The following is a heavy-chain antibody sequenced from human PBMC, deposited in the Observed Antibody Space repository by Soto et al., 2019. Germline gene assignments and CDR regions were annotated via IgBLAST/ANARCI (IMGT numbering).Heavy chain of an antibody. V-gene: IGHV4-59*01. CDR3: ARDEIRRSYGLRASDYYYYGVDV. CDR2: MHYSGYT. CDR1: GGSISNYY. Sequence: QQHKIGPKTLVASETLSLTCTVSGGSISNYYWTWIRQPPGKGLEWIGCMHYSGYTNYNPSLKSRVTISVDTSNNQFSLQLSSVTAADTAVYYCARDEIRRSYGLRASDYYYYGVDVWGQGTTVTVSS. D-gene: IGHD5-18*01. J-gene: IGHJ6*02.